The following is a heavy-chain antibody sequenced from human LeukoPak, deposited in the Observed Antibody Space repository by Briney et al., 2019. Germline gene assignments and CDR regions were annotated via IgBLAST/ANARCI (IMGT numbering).Heavy chain of an antibody. Sequence: SSETLSLTCTVSGGSISSYYWSWIRQPPGKGLEWIGYIYYSGSTNYNPSLKSRVTISVDTSKNQFSLKLSSVTAADTAVYYCARDGPPGAFDIWGQGTMVTVSS. J-gene: IGHJ3*02. V-gene: IGHV4-59*01. CDR2: IYYSGST. CDR3: ARDGPPGAFDI. CDR1: GGSISSYY.